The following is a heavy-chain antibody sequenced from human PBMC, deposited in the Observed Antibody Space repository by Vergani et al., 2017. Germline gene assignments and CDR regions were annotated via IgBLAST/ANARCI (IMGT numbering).Heavy chain of an antibody. CDR1: GFSLNTRGVS. CDR2: IYWNDDQ. CDR3: VYRKTEYETTGCLCPFYYYYYEDG. Sequence: QITLKESGPTLVKPTQTLTLTCTFSGFSLNTRGVSVAWIRQPPGKALDWLALIYWNDDQHYSPSLNNRVTITKDTSKNQVVLTMTNMDYVDTGTYYCVYRKTEYETTGCLCPFYYYYYEDGCGKRTAVAVSS. V-gene: IGHV2-5*04. J-gene: IGHJ6*03. D-gene: IGHD3-16*01.